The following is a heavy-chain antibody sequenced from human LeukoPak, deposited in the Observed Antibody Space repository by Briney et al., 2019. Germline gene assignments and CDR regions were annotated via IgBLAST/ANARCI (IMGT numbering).Heavy chain of an antibody. V-gene: IGHV4-30-4*01. D-gene: IGHD3-10*01. CDR1: GGSISSGDYY. CDR3: ARDLRLMDYGSGSFLAGYFDL. Sequence: EPSETLSLTCTVSGGSISSGDYYWSWIRQPPGKGLEWIGYIYYSGSTYYNPSLKSRVTISVDTSKNQFSLKLSSVTAADTAVYYCARDLRLMDYGSGSFLAGYFDLWGRGTLVTVSS. J-gene: IGHJ2*01. CDR2: IYYSGST.